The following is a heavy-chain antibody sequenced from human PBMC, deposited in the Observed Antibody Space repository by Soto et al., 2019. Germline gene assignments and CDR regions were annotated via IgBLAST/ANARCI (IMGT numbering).Heavy chain of an antibody. V-gene: IGHV3-48*01. J-gene: IGHJ6*03. CDR3: ARNTVTTHYYYYYMDV. CDR2: ISSSSSTI. Sequence: GSLRHSFATSRSTFSSYSMNWSRQAPVKGLEWVSYISSSSSTIYYADSVKGRFTISRDNAKNSLYLQMNSLRAEDTAVYYCARNTVTTHYYYYYMDVWGKGT. CDR1: RSTFSSYS. D-gene: IGHD4-4*01.